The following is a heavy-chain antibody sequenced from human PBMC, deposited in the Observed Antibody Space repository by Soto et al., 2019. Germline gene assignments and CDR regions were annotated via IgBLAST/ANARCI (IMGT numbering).Heavy chain of an antibody. CDR2: INADNGNT. D-gene: IGHD1-1*01. CDR3: ARRSPRYGIDN. Sequence: QVQLVQSGTEVKKPGASVKVSCKASGYTFTRCAMHWVRQAPGQRLEWMGWINADNGNTKYSHKFQGRVTIIRDTSASTTYMELSSLTPEDTAMYYCARRSPRYGIDNWGQGTLVTVSS. J-gene: IGHJ4*02. CDR1: GYTFTRCA. V-gene: IGHV1-3*01.